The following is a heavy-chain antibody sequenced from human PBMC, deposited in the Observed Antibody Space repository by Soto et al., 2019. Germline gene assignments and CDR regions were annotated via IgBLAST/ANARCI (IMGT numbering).Heavy chain of an antibody. J-gene: IGHJ6*03. CDR1: GFTVSSNY. V-gene: IGHV3-66*01. CDR2: IYSGGST. Sequence: GGSLRLSCAASGFTVSSNYMSWVRQAPGKGLEWVSVIYSGGSTYYADSVKGRFTISRDNSKNTLYLQMNSLRAEDTAVYYCAREGGDTAMVRSYGDYYYYYMDVWGKGTTVTVSS. D-gene: IGHD5-18*01. CDR3: AREGGDTAMVRSYGDYYYYYMDV.